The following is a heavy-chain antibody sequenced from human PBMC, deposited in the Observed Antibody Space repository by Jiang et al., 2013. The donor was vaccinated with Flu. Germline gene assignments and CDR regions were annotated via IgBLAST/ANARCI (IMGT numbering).Heavy chain of an antibody. CDR1: GYTFTSYT. J-gene: IGHJ4*02. CDR2: INAGNGNT. CDR3: ARDQRDGYNYFDY. D-gene: IGHD5-24*01. V-gene: IGHV1-3*01. Sequence: SGAEVKKPGASVKVSCKASGYTFTSYTMHWVRQAPGQRLEWMGWINAGNGNTKYSQKFQGRVTITRDTSASTAYMELSSLRSEDTAVYYCARDQRDGYNYFDYWGQGTLVTVSA.